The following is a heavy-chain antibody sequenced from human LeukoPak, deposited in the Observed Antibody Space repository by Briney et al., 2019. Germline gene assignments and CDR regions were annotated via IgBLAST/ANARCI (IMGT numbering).Heavy chain of an antibody. Sequence: GGSLRLSCADSGFIFSGYAISWVGEAPGKGLEWGSGISGGGVSTYYADSVKGPLSNSRDNSKNRLFLQMNSLRAEDTAVYYCAKAGSSYSYFDHWGQGTLVTVSS. D-gene: IGHD3-22*01. CDR1: GFIFSGYA. V-gene: IGHV3-23*01. J-gene: IGHJ4*02. CDR2: ISGGGVST. CDR3: AKAGSSYSYFDH.